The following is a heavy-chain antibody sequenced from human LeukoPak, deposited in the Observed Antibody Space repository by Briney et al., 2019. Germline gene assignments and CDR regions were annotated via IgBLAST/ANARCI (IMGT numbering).Heavy chain of an antibody. V-gene: IGHV3-23*01. CDR2: ISGSGGST. CDR3: AKDPRLTMTTVTIGFDY. D-gene: IGHD4-17*01. J-gene: IGHJ4*02. Sequence: GGSLRLSCAASGFTFRNYWMYWVRQAPGKGLEWVSAISGSGGSTYYADSVRGRFTISRDNSKNTLYLQMNSLRAEDTAVYYCAKDPRLTMTTVTIGFDYWGQGTLVTVSS. CDR1: GFTFRNYW.